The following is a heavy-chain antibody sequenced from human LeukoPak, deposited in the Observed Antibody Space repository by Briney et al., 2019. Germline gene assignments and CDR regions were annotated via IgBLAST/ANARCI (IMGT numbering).Heavy chain of an antibody. J-gene: IGHJ6*03. Sequence: GGSLRLSCAASGFTFSSYWMHWVRQAPGKGLVWVSRINSDGSSTSYADSVKGRFTISRDNAKNTLYLQMNSLRAEDTAVYYCARVGIAAAGQYYYYYYYMDVWGKGTTVTVS. D-gene: IGHD6-13*01. CDR3: ARVGIAAAGQYYYYYYYMDV. V-gene: IGHV3-74*01. CDR1: GFTFSSYW. CDR2: INSDGSST.